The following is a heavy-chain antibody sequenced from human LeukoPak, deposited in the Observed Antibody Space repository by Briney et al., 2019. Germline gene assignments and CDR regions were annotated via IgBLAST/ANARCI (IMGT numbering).Heavy chain of an antibody. J-gene: IGHJ6*02. D-gene: IGHD3-3*01. V-gene: IGHV3-74*01. Sequence: PGGSLRLSCAASGITFGNNWMHWVRQGPGKGLVWISRINSDGGGAIYADSVKGRFTVSRDNAKNTLYLQMNSLRAEDTAVYYCARWEWPMGDYYYYYGMDVWGQGTTVTVSS. CDR1: GITFGNNW. CDR2: INSDGGGA. CDR3: ARWEWPMGDYYYYYGMDV.